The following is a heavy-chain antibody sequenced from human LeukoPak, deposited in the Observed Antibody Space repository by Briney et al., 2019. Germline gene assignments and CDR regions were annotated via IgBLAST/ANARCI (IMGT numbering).Heavy chain of an antibody. D-gene: IGHD4-23*01. Sequence: GGSLRLSCAASGFIFSSYAMSWVRQAPGKGLEWVSAISGSGASTYYAGSVKGRFTISRDNSKNTLYLQMNSLRVEDTAVYYCARRLRYYGGSVDWGQGTLVTVSS. V-gene: IGHV3-23*01. CDR3: ARRLRYYGGSVD. CDR1: GFIFSSYA. CDR2: ISGSGAST. J-gene: IGHJ4*02.